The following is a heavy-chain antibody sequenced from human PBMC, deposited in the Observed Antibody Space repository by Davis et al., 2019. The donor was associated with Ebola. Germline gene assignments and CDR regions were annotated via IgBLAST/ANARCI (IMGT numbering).Heavy chain of an antibody. D-gene: IGHD3-16*01. V-gene: IGHV7-4-1*02. Sequence: SVQVSCKASGYSFTTYGINWVRQAPGQGLEWMGWINTNTGNPTYAQGFTGRFVFSLDTSVSTAYLQISSLKAEDTAVYYCARGSSLGDYWGQGTLVTVSS. J-gene: IGHJ4*02. CDR1: GYSFTTYG. CDR2: INTNTGNP. CDR3: ARGSSLGDY.